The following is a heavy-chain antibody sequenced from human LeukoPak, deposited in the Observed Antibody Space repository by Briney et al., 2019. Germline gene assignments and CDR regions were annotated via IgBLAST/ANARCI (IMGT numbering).Heavy chain of an antibody. Sequence: SETLSLTCAVYGGSFSGYYWSWIRQPPGKGLEWIGEINHSGSTNYNPSPNSRVTISIDTSKNQFSLKLSSVTAADTAVYYCARHSLDYVWGSYRYPFDYWGQGTLVTVSS. CDR3: ARHSLDYVWGSYRYPFDY. J-gene: IGHJ4*02. V-gene: IGHV4-34*01. D-gene: IGHD3-16*02. CDR2: INHSGST. CDR1: GGSFSGYY.